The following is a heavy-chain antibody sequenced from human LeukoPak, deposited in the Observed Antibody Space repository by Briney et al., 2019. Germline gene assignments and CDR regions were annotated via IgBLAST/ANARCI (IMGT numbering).Heavy chain of an antibody. CDR2: IRYDGSHK. V-gene: IGHV3-30*02. CDR1: GFTFTNYA. D-gene: IGHD2-15*01. Sequence: GGSLRLSCAASGFTFTNYAMHWVRQAPGKGLEWVAFIRYDGSHKYYADSVKGRFTISRDNSKNTLYLQMNSLRAEDTAVYYCARATYVVVAATHFDHWGQGTLVTVTS. CDR3: ARATYVVVAATHFDH. J-gene: IGHJ4*02.